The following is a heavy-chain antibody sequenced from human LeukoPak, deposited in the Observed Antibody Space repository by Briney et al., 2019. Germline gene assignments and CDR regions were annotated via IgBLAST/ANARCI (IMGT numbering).Heavy chain of an antibody. CDR3: ARDNSAVLNFFDY. CDR2: INPGSGGT. Sequence: GASVKVSCKASGYTFTGYYMHWVRQAPGQGFEWMGRINPGSGGTNYAQKFQGRVTMTRDTSTSTAYMELSGLRSDDTAVYDCARDNSAVLNFFDYWGQGTLVTVSS. J-gene: IGHJ4*02. CDR1: GYTFTGYY. V-gene: IGHV1-2*06. D-gene: IGHD4-23*01.